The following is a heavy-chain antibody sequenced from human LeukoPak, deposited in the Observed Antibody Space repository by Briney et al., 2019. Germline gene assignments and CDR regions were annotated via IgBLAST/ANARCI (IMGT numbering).Heavy chain of an antibody. CDR3: AREPNIAAAGTCDY. CDR2: ISAYNGNT. V-gene: IGHV1-18*01. Sequence: GASVKVSCKASGYTFTSYGISWVRQAPGQGLEWMGWISAYNGNTNYAQKLQGRVTMTTDTSTSTAYMELRSLRSDDTAVYYCAREPNIAAAGTCDYWGQGTLVTVSS. J-gene: IGHJ4*02. CDR1: GYTFTSYG. D-gene: IGHD6-13*01.